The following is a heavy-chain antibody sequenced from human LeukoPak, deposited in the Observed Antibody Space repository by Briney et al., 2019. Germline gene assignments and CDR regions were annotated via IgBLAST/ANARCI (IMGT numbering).Heavy chain of an antibody. CDR2: INPNSGST. V-gene: IGHV1-2*02. CDR3: ARDGESMVRKFDY. J-gene: IGHJ4*02. CDR1: GYTFTGYY. D-gene: IGHD3-10*01. Sequence: ASVKVSCKASGYTFTGYYMHWVRQAPGQGLEWMGWINPNSGSTNYAQKFQGRVTMTRDTSISTAYMELSRLRSDDTAVYYCARDGESMVRKFDYWGQGTLVTVSS.